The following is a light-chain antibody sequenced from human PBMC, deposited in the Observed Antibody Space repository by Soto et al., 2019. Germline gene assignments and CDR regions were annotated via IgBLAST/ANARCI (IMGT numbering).Light chain of an antibody. Sequence: QSVLTQPASVSGSPGQSITISCTGTSSDVGGYNYVSWYQQHPGKAPTRMIYEVSNRPSGVSNRFSGSKSGNTASLTISGLQAEDEADYYCTSYTSSSTPVFGTGTKLTVL. V-gene: IGLV2-14*01. J-gene: IGLJ1*01. CDR1: SSDVGGYNY. CDR3: TSYTSSSTPV. CDR2: EVS.